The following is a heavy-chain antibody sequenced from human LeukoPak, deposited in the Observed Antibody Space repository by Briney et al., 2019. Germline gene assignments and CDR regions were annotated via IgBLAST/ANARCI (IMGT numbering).Heavy chain of an antibody. CDR1: GGSVSSSIYY. J-gene: IGHJ5*02. CDR3: ARGGDTSSWYAWFDP. CDR2: IYHSGST. V-gene: IGHV4-61*01. Sequence: PSETLSLTCTVSGGSVSSSIYYWSWIRQPPGKGLEWIGYIYHSGSTKYNPSLKSRVTISIDTSKHQFSLKLSSVTAADTAMYYCARGGDTSSWYAWFDPWGQGTLVTVSS. D-gene: IGHD6-13*01.